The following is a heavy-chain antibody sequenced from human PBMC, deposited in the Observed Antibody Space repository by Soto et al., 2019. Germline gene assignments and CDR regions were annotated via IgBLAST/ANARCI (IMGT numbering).Heavy chain of an antibody. CDR2: IYYSGST. V-gene: IGHV4-39*01. CDR1: GGSISSSSYY. J-gene: IGHJ5*02. Sequence: SETLSLTCTVSGGSISSSSYYWGWIRQPPGKGLEWIGSIYYSGSTYYNPSLKSRVTISVDTSKNQFSLKLSSVTAADTAVYYCARPSFQEDIVVVPAAMQSLDHWFDPWGQGTLVTVSS. D-gene: IGHD2-2*01. CDR3: ARPSFQEDIVVVPAAMQSLDHWFDP.